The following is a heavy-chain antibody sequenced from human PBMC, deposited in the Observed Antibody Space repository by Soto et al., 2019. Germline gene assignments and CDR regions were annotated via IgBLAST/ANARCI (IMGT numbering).Heavy chain of an antibody. CDR3: ATPPSGDPGYYYYYGMDV. D-gene: IGHD3-10*01. CDR2: FDPEDGET. V-gene: IGHV1-24*01. CDR1: GYTLTELS. Sequence: ASVKVSCKVSGYTLTELSMHWVRQAPGKGLEWMGGFDPEDGETIYAQKFQGRVTMTEDASTDTAYMELSSLRSEDTAVYYCATPPSGDPGYYYYYGMDVWGQGTTVTVSS. J-gene: IGHJ6*02.